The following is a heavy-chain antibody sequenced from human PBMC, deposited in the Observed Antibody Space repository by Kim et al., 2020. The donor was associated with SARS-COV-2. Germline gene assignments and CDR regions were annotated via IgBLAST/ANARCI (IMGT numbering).Heavy chain of an antibody. CDR3: ARGPGGVVVPAATRYGMDV. D-gene: IGHD2-2*01. V-gene: IGHV1-69*06. CDR2: IIPIFGTA. CDR1: GGTFSSYA. J-gene: IGHJ6*02. Sequence: SVKVSCKASGGTFSSYAISWVRQAPGQGLEWMGGIIPIFGTANYAQKFQGRVTITADKSTSTADMELSSLRSEDTAVYYCARGPGGVVVPAATRYGMDVWGQGTTVTVSS.